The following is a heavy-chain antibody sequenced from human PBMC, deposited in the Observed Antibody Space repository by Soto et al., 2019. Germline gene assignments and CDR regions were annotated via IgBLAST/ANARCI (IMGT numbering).Heavy chain of an antibody. D-gene: IGHD6-25*01. Sequence: QVQLVQSGAEEKKPGASLKVSCKASGYTFTNYAIQWVRQAHGQSPEWMGWINAGNGNRKYSQKFQGRVTITRDTSASTDYMALSSLRSEATAVYYCARDQRVAFDSWGQGTLVTVSS. CDR2: INAGNGNR. CDR1: GYTFTNYA. V-gene: IGHV1-3*05. J-gene: IGHJ4*02. CDR3: ARDQRVAFDS.